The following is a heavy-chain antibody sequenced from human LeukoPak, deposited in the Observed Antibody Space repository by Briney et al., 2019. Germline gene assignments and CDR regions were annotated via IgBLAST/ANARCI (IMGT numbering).Heavy chain of an antibody. D-gene: IGHD3-9*01. J-gene: IGHJ4*02. CDR3: ARVEGYDILTGYYRGEVY. CDR1: GYTFTSYA. CDR2: MNPNSGNT. Sequence: ASVKVSCKASGYTFTSYAINWVRQATGQGLEWMGWMNPNSGNTGYAQKFQGRVTMTRNTSMSTAYMELSSLRSEDTAVYYCARVEGYDILTGYYRGEVYWGQGTLVTVSS. V-gene: IGHV1-8*01.